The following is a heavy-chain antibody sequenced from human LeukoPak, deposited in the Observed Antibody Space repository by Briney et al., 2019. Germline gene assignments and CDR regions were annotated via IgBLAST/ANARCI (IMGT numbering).Heavy chain of an antibody. J-gene: IGHJ4*02. D-gene: IGHD6-13*01. V-gene: IGHV4-39*01. CDR3: ARHGSSWYYFDY. CDR2: IYYSGSS. CDR1: GGSISSSSYY. Sequence: SETLSLTCTVSGGSISSSSYYWGWIRQPPGKGREWIGSIYYSGSSYYNPSLKSRVTISVDTSKNQFSLRLSSVTAADTAVYYCARHGSSWYYFDYWGQGTLVTVSS.